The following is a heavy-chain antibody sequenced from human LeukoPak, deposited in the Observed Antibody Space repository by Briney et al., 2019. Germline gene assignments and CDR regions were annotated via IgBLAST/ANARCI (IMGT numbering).Heavy chain of an antibody. D-gene: IGHD3-22*01. CDR3: ARDVKSYYYDCSGYRWDY. CDR2: ISAYNGNT. CDR1: GYTFSSYG. V-gene: IGHV1-18*01. J-gene: IGHJ4*02. Sequence: GASVKVSCKASGYTFSSYGISWVRQAPGQGLEWMGWISAYNGNTNYAQKLQGRATMTTDTSTSTAYMELRSLRSDDTAVYYCARDVKSYYYDCSGYRWDYWGQGTLVTVSS.